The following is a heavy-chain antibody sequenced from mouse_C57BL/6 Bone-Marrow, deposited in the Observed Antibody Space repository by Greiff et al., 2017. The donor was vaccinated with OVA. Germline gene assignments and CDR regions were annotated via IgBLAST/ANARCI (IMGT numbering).Heavy chain of an antibody. CDR2: IWGVGST. CDR1: GFSLTSYG. J-gene: IGHJ3*01. D-gene: IGHD2-5*01. Sequence: VQLQESGPGLVAPSQSLSITCTVSGFSLTSYGVDWVRQSPGKGLEWLGVIWGVGSTNYNSALKSRLSISKDNSKSQVFLKMNSLQTDDTAMYYCARRYSNYDWFAYWGQGTLGTVSA. V-gene: IGHV2-6*01. CDR3: ARRYSNYDWFAY.